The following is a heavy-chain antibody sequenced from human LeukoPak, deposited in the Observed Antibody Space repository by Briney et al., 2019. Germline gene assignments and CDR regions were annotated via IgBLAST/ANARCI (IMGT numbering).Heavy chain of an antibody. D-gene: IGHD1-1*01. J-gene: IGHJ4*02. Sequence: PGGSQRLSCAASGFTFSSYTMNWVRQAPGKGLEWVSYISSSTSTRYYADSVRGRFTISRDNAKNSLYLQMNSLRAEDTAVYYCARQLSYGNFDYWGQGTLVTVSS. CDR1: GFTFSSYT. CDR2: ISSSTSTR. CDR3: ARQLSYGNFDY. V-gene: IGHV3-48*01.